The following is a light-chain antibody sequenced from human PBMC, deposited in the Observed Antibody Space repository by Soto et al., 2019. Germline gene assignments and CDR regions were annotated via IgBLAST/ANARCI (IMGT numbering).Light chain of an antibody. CDR1: QSVSIL. J-gene: IGKJ5*01. V-gene: IGKV3-11*01. CDR2: GAS. Sequence: EIVMTPSPAPLSVSPGERAPLSCRASQSVSILLAWYQQKPGQAPRLLIYGASNRATGIPARFSGSGSGTDFTLTISSLEPEEFAVYYCQQRSNWPITFGQGTRLEI. CDR3: QQRSNWPIT.